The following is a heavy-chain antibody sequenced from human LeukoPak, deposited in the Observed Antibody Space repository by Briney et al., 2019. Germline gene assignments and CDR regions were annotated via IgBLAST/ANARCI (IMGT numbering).Heavy chain of an antibody. D-gene: IGHD6-25*01. CDR2: ISGSGGST. V-gene: IGHV3-23*01. J-gene: IGHJ4*02. CDR3: AKEVPDSGLNPVDY. Sequence: MXWXXXXXGXGLEWVSAISGSGGSTYYADSVKGRFTISRDNSKNTLYLQMNSLRAEDTAVYYCAKEVPDSGLNPVDYWGQGTLVTVSS.